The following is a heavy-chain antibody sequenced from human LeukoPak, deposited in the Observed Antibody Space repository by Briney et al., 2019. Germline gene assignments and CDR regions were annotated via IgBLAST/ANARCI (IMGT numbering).Heavy chain of an antibody. D-gene: IGHD3-3*01. Sequence: PGGSLRLSCAASGFTFIIYWMTWGRQAPGKGLEWVSNIKRYETGKHYVDSVKGRFSISRDNDQNLVYLQMNSLIAEDTAVYYCAGDRGGGDFWRGYQDAFDIWGQGTRVTVSS. J-gene: IGHJ3*02. CDR3: AGDRGGGDFWRGYQDAFDI. V-gene: IGHV3-7*01. CDR2: IKRYETGK. CDR1: GFTFIIYW.